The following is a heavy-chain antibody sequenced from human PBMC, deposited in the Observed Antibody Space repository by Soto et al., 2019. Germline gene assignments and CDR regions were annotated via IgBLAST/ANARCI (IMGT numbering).Heavy chain of an antibody. CDR2: IYSGGST. Sequence: EVQLVASGGGVVQPGGSLRLSCAASGFTVSSKYMSWVLQAPGTGLEWVSVIYSGGSTYYADSVKGRFTISRDNSKNTLYRQMNSRRAEDKAVYYCARGYDFWSGYYTYRPTDYWGQGTLVTVSS. J-gene: IGHJ4*02. CDR1: GFTVSSKY. V-gene: IGHV3-66*01. CDR3: ARGYDFWSGYYTYRPTDY. D-gene: IGHD3-3*01.